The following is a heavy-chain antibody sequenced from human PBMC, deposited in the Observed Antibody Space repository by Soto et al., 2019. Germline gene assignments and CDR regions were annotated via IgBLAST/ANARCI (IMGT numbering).Heavy chain of an antibody. J-gene: IGHJ4*02. CDR1: GFTFSNHA. CDR3: ARGIVVRGIDY. CDR2: VAHDGTSK. V-gene: IGHV3-30-3*01. D-gene: IGHD1-26*01. Sequence: PGGSLRLSCGASGFTFSNHAMHWVRRAPGKGLEWVALVAHDGTSKYYADSVKGRFTISRDNAKHSLYLQMNSLRAEDTDMYYCARGIVVRGIDYWGQGTLVTVSS.